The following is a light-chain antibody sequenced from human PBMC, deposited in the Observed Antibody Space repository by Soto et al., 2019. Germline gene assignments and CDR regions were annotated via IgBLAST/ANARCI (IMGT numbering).Light chain of an antibody. Sequence: QSALTQPASVSGSPGQSITISCTGTSGDVGGYNYVSWYQQHPGKAPKLMFYDVSNRPSGVSDRFSGSKSDNTASLTISGLEAEDEADYYCSSYTSSSAPLVFGTGTKVTVL. CDR1: SGDVGGYNY. CDR3: SSYTSSSAPLV. V-gene: IGLV2-14*03. J-gene: IGLJ1*01. CDR2: DVS.